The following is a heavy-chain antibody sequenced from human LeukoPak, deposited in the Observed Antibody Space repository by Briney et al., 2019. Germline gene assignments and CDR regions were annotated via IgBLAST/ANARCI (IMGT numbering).Heavy chain of an antibody. CDR3: ASGREYYGSGSHDDAFDI. CDR1: GYTFTGYY. V-gene: IGHV1-2*02. D-gene: IGHD3-10*01. Sequence: ASVKVSCKASGYTFTGYYMHWVRQAPGQGLEWMGWINPNSGGTNYAQKFQGRVTMTRDTSISTAYMELSSLRSDVTAVYYCASGREYYGSGSHDDAFDIWGQGTMVTVSS. CDR2: INPNSGGT. J-gene: IGHJ3*02.